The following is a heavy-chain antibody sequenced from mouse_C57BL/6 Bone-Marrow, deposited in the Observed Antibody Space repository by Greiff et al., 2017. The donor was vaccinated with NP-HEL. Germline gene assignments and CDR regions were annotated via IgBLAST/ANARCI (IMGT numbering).Heavy chain of an antibody. Sequence: EVHLVESGEGLVKPGGSLKLSCAASGFTFSSYAMSWVRQTPEKRLEWVAYISSGGDYIYYADTVKGRFTISRDNARNTLYLQMSSLKSEDTAMYYCTRVLSPYDVDYWGQGTTLTVSS. CDR3: TRVLSPYDVDY. D-gene: IGHD2-12*01. V-gene: IGHV5-9-1*02. CDR2: ISSGGDYI. J-gene: IGHJ2*01. CDR1: GFTFSSYA.